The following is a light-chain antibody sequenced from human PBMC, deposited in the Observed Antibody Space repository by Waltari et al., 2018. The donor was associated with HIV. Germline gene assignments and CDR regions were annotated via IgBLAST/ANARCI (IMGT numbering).Light chain of an antibody. CDR1: TLGNKY. V-gene: IGLV3-1*01. CDR3: QAWDTTTAV. Sequence: YALTQPPSVSVSPGHTATITCSGDTLGNKYVSWYRQGPGQSPVLVIYSDAKRPSGIPERFSGSNSGSTATLTISGTQAMDEGDYYCQAWDTTTAVFGTGTRVTVL. J-gene: IGLJ1*01. CDR2: SDA.